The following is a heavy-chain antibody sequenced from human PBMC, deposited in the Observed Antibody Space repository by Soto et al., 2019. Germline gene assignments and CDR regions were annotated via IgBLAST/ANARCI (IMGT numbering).Heavy chain of an antibody. J-gene: IGHJ2*01. CDR3: ARVPINYWYFDL. CDR1: GFTFSSYS. Sequence: GGSLRLSCAASGFTFSSYSMNWVRQAPGKGLEWVSYISSSGSTIYYADSVKGRFTISRDNSKNSLYLQMTSLCAEVTALYFCARVPINYWYFDLWGRGTLVTVSS. D-gene: IGHD5-12*01. CDR2: ISSSGSTI. V-gene: IGHV3-48*01.